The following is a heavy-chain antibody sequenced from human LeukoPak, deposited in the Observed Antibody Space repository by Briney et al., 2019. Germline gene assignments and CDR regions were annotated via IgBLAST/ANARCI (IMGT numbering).Heavy chain of an antibody. CDR2: ITYSGGWT. Sequence: GGSLRLSCAASGFXFSSFAITWVRQAPGKGQEWVSGITYSGGWTSYADSVKGRFTISRDNSRNTLYLQMNSLGVEDTAVYYCAARGPSWYFDCWGQGTLVTVSS. CDR3: AARGPSWYFDC. J-gene: IGHJ4*02. V-gene: IGHV3-23*01. CDR1: GFXFSSFA. D-gene: IGHD2-15*01.